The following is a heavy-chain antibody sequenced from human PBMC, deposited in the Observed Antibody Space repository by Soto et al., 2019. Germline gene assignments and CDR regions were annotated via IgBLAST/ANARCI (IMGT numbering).Heavy chain of an antibody. CDR2: ISPYSGKT. D-gene: IGHD3-9*01. CDR3: TRDRLTLTTSLSFDF. J-gene: IGHJ4*02. CDR1: GYTFTNYG. Sequence: QVQLVQSGAEVKKPGASVKVSCKASGYTFTNYGISWVRQAPGQGLEWMGWISPYSGKTDYGQNLQGRVTMTADTSKPTAYMELRSLRSDDTAVYYCTRDRLTLTTSLSFDFWGQGTLVTVSS. V-gene: IGHV1-18*01.